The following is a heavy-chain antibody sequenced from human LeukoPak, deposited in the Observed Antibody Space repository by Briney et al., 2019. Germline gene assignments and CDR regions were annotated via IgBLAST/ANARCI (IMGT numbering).Heavy chain of an antibody. Sequence: PSQTLSLTCTVSGGSISSGSYYWSWIRQPAGKGLEWIGRIYTSGSTNYNPSLKSRVTISVDTSKNQFSLKLSSVTAADTAVYYCAGGPVAITSDYFDYWGQGTLVTVSS. V-gene: IGHV4-61*02. D-gene: IGHD1-14*01. CDR3: AGGPVAITSDYFDY. J-gene: IGHJ4*02. CDR1: GGSISSGSYY. CDR2: IYTSGST.